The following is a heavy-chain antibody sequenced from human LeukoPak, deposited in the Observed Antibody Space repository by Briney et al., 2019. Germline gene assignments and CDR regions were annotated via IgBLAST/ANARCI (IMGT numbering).Heavy chain of an antibody. J-gene: IGHJ4*02. CDR3: AKTTTGYSSGRYPGWPVDY. V-gene: IGHV3-23*01. CDR2: NSGSGGGT. D-gene: IGHD6-19*01. CDR1: GFTFSSYA. Sequence: GGSLRLSCAASGFTFSSYAVSWVRQAPGKGLEWVSANSGSGGGTYYADSVKGRFTISRDNSKNTLYLQMNSLSTEDTAVYYCAKTTTGYSSGRYPGWPVDYWGQGTLVTVSS.